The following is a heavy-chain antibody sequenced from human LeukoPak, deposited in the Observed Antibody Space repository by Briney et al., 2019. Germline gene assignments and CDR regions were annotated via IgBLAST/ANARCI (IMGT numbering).Heavy chain of an antibody. CDR2: IRSKAYGGTT. J-gene: IGHJ6*04. V-gene: IGHV3-49*04. CDR1: GFTFGDYA. Sequence: GGSLRLSCTASGFTFGDYAMSWVRQAPGKGLEGVGFIRSKAYGGTTEYAASVKGRFTISRDDSKSIAYLQMNSLKTEDTAVYYCTRDGYYYYGMDVWGKGTTVTVSS. CDR3: TRDGYYYYGMDV.